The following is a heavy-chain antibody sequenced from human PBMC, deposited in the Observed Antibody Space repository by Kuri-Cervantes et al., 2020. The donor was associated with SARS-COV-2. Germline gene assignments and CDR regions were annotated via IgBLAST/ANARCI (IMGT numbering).Heavy chain of an antibody. Sequence: GESLKISCAASGFTFSSYAMHWVRQAPGKGLEWGAFISYDGSNKYYADSVKGRFTSSRDNSKNTLYLQMNSLRAEDTAGYYCAKYLYSGSYLRYYYGMDVLGQGTMVNVSS. CDR2: ISYDGSNK. CDR1: GFTFSSYA. V-gene: IGHV3-30*18. CDR3: AKYLYSGSYLRYYYGMDV. D-gene: IGHD1-26*01. J-gene: IGHJ6*02.